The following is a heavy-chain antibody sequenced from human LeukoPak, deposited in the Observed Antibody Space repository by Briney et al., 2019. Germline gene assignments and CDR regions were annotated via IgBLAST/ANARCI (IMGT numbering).Heavy chain of an antibody. CDR1: GGSFSVAY. Sequence: SETLSLTCAVHGGSFSVAYWSWVRQPLGEGVEWIGEVKHSGSTNYNTSLKSRVTISVDTSKNQFSLKLSSVTAADTAVYYCARAGYSSYPSWGQGTLVTVSS. J-gene: IGHJ4*02. CDR3: ARAGYSSYPS. D-gene: IGHD5-12*01. V-gene: IGHV4-34*01. CDR2: VKHSGST.